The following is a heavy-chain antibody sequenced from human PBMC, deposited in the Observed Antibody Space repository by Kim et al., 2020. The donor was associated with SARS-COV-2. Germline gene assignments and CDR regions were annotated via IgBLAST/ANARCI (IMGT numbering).Heavy chain of an antibody. D-gene: IGHD6-13*01. J-gene: IGHJ4*02. Sequence: YNPSLKSRVTISVDTSKNQFSLKLSSVTAADTAVYYCARVARGQLVLIDYWGQGTLVTVSS. V-gene: IGHV4-31*02. CDR3: ARVARGQLVLIDY.